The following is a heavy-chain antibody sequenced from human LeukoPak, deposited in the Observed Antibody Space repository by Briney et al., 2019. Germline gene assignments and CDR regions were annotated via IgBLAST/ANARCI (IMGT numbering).Heavy chain of an antibody. J-gene: IGHJ4*02. Sequence: SETLSLTCAVYGGSFSGYYWSWIRQPPGKGLEWIGEINHSGSTNYNPSLKSRVTISVDTPKNQFPLKLSSVTAADTAVYYCARGYSSVGNYWGQGTLVTVSS. CDR2: INHSGST. CDR1: GGSFSGYY. V-gene: IGHV4-34*01. CDR3: ARGYSSVGNY. D-gene: IGHD3-22*01.